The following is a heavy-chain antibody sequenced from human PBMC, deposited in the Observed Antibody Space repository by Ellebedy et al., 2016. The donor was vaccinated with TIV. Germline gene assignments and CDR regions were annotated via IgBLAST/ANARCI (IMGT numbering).Heavy chain of an antibody. CDR2: INPSGGSA. CDR1: GYTFTSYY. CDR3: VKDPRTGLLGAF. D-gene: IGHD3-10*01. V-gene: IGHV1-46*01. Sequence: ASVKVSCXASGYTFTSYYIHWVRQAPGQGLEWMGIINPSGGSATYAQKFLGRVTITRDTSTSTVYMELSNLRSEDMAVYYCVKDPRTGLLGAFWGQGTLVTVSS. J-gene: IGHJ4*02.